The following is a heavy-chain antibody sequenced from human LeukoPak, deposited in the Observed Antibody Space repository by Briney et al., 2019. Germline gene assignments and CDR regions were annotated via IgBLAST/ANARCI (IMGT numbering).Heavy chain of an antibody. CDR2: ISVYNGNT. CDR3: ARDYIALRPGWFDP. D-gene: IGHD6-6*01. Sequence: GASVKVSCKASGYTFTSYGISWVRQAPGQGLEWMGWISVYNGNTNYAQKFQGRVTMTTDTSTSTAYMDLRSLRSDDPAVYYCARDYIALRPGWFDPWGQGTLVTVSS. J-gene: IGHJ5*02. V-gene: IGHV1-18*01. CDR1: GYTFTSYG.